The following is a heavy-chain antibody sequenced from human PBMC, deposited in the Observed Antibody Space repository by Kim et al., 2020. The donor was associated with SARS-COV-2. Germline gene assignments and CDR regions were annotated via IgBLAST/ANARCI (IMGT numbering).Heavy chain of an antibody. CDR2: ISWNSGSI. CDR1: GFTFDDYA. V-gene: IGHV3-9*01. Sequence: GGSLRLSCAASGFTFDDYAMHWVRQAPGKGLEWVSGISWNSGSIGYADSVKGRFTISRDNAKNSLYLQMNSLRAEDTALYYCAKDRGRGYSGYDSVDYWG. CDR3: AKDRGRGYSGYDSVDY. J-gene: IGHJ4*01. D-gene: IGHD5-12*01.